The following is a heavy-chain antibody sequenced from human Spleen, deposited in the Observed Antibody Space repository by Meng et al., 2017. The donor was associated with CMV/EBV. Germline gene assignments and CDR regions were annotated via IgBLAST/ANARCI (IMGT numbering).Heavy chain of an antibody. Sequence: QVQLQESGPGLVKPSGTLSLTFAVLGCPISSSSLWTLVRQVPGKGLEWIGEIYHSGSTNYNPSLKSRVTISVDKFKNQFSLKLGSVTAADTAVYYCARIERRRILKYCGSDCSTTDYWGQGTLVTVSS. CDR3: ARIERRRILKYCGSDCSTTDY. CDR1: GCPISSSSL. D-gene: IGHD2-21*02. J-gene: IGHJ4*02. V-gene: IGHV4-4*02. CDR2: IYHSGST.